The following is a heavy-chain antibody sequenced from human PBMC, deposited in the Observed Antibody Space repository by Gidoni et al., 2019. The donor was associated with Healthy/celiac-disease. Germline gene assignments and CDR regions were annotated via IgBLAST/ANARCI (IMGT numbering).Heavy chain of an antibody. J-gene: IGHJ4*02. Sequence: QVTLREPGLTLSTPTQSLTLICTFSGFSLRIYGVGVAWIPQPPGKALEWLALIYWDDDKRYSPSLKSRLTISKDTSKNQVVLTMTNMDPVDTATYYCANRRVGVDFDYWGQGALVTVSS. D-gene: IGHD3-10*01. CDR1: GFSLRIYGVG. CDR3: ANRRVGVDFDY. CDR2: IYWDDDK. V-gene: IGHV2-5*02.